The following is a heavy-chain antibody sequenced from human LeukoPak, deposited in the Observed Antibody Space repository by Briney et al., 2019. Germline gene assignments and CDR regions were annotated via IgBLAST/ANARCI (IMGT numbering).Heavy chain of an antibody. V-gene: IGHV1-2*02. D-gene: IGHD1-26*01. CDR2: VNPNSGGT. Sequence: ASVKVSCKASGYTFTGYYMHWVRQAPGQGLEWMGWVNPNSGGTNYARKFQGRVTMTRDTSISTAYMELSRLRSDDTAVYYCARDRVGATGIDYWGQGTLVTVSS. CDR3: ARDRVGATGIDY. J-gene: IGHJ4*02. CDR1: GYTFTGYY.